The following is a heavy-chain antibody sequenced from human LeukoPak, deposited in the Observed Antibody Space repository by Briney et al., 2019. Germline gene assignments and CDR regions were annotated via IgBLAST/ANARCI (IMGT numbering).Heavy chain of an antibody. V-gene: IGHV1-2*02. CDR1: GYTFTGYY. J-gene: IGHJ4*02. CDR2: ISLNSGGT. D-gene: IGHD3-22*01. CDR3: ARDHGSTMIVVVIATFDY. Sequence: ASVKVSCKASGYTFTGYYMHWVRQAPGQGLEWMGWISLNSGGTNYAQKFQGRVTMTRDTSISTAYMELSRLRSDDTAVYYCARDHGSTMIVVVIATFDYWGQGTLVTVSS.